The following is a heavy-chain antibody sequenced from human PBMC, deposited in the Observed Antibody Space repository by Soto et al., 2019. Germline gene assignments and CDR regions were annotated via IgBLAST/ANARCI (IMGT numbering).Heavy chain of an antibody. CDR3: AKAGSGSYFSAFDI. D-gene: IGHD1-26*01. CDR1: GFTFSSYG. CDR2: ISYDGSNK. V-gene: IGHV3-30*18. J-gene: IGHJ3*02. Sequence: PGGSLRLSCAASGFTFSSYGMHWVRQAPGKGLEWVAVISYDGSNKYYADSVKGRFTISRDNSKNTLYLQMNSLRAEDTAVYYCAKAGSGSYFSAFDIWGQGTMVTVSS.